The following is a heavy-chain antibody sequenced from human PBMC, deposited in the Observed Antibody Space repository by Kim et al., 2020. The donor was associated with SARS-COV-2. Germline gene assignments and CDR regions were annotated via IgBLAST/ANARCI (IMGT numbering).Heavy chain of an antibody. D-gene: IGHD6-13*01. CDR1: GGTFSSYA. Sequence: SVKVSCKASGGTFSSYAISWVRQAPGQGLEWMGGIIPIFGTANYAQKFQGRXTITADESTSTAYMELSSLRSEDTXXYYCATEGAAAGPYYFDYWGQGT. V-gene: IGHV1-69*13. CDR3: ATEGAAAGPYYFDY. J-gene: IGHJ4*02. CDR2: IIPIFGTA.